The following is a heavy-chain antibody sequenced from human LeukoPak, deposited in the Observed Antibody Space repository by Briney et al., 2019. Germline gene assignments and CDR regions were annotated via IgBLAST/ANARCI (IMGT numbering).Heavy chain of an antibody. D-gene: IGHD5-12*01. CDR2: ITGSGDST. CDR3: IGSGYVEEA. Sequence: GGSLRLSCAASGFIFRNYAMSWVRQAPGKGLEWVSAITGSGDSTYYADSVKGRFTISRDNSKNTLYVEMNTLRAEDTAVYYCIGSGYVEEAWGQGTLVPVSS. V-gene: IGHV3-23*01. J-gene: IGHJ5*02. CDR1: GFIFRNYA.